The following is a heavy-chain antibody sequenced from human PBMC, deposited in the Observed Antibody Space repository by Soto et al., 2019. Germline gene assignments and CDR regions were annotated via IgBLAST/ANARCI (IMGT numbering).Heavy chain of an antibody. J-gene: IGHJ4*02. CDR3: ARGRLSITMVRGVHSFLAY. CDR1: GGSVSSSSYY. CDR2: VSHGGST. Sequence: PSETLSLTCTVSGGSVSSSSYYWGWIRQPPGKGLEWIGTVSHGGSTHYNPSLKSRVTISVDTSKKQFSLKLSSVTAADTAVYYCARGRLSITMVRGVHSFLAYWAQGTLVTVSS. D-gene: IGHD3-10*01. V-gene: IGHV4-39*07.